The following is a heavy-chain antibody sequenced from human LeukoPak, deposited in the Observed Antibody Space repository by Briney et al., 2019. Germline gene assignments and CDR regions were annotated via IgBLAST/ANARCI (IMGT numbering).Heavy chain of an antibody. Sequence: KASETLSLTCAVYGGSFSGYYWSWIRQPPGKGLEWIGEINHSGSTNYNPSLRSRVTISVDTSKNQFSLKLSSVTAADTAVYYCARIQDGELLSAYFDYWGQGTLVTVSS. CDR1: GGSFSGYY. CDR2: INHSGST. J-gene: IGHJ4*02. CDR3: ARIQDGELLSAYFDY. V-gene: IGHV4-34*01. D-gene: IGHD1-26*01.